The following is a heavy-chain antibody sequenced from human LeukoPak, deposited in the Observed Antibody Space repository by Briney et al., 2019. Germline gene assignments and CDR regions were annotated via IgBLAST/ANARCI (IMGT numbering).Heavy chain of an antibody. CDR2: IYYRVTS. V-gene: IGHV4-59*01. J-gene: IGHJ4*02. D-gene: IGHD1/OR15-1a*01. CDR3: ARDRHWTNDWVFDY. CDR1: GDSISTYY. Sequence: SETLSLTCTVSGDSISTYYWSWIRQPPGKGLEWIGYIYYRVTSDYDPSLKSRVTMSVDMSTRQISLKLSSVTAADTAVYYCARDRHWTNDWVFDYWGQGTLVTVSS.